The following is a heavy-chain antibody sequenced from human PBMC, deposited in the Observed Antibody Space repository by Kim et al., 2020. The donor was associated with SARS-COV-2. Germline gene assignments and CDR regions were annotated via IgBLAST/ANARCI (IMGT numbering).Heavy chain of an antibody. CDR1: GGSISSSSYY. D-gene: IGHD3-22*01. CDR3: ANYPEVDYYDSRDRDY. CDR2: IYYSGST. V-gene: IGHV4-39*01. Sequence: SETLSLTCTVSGGSISSSSYYWGWIRQPPGKGLEWIGSIYYSGSTYYNPSLKSRVTISVDTSKNQFSLKLSSVTAADTAVYYCANYPEVDYYDSRDRDYWGQGTLVTVSS. J-gene: IGHJ4*02.